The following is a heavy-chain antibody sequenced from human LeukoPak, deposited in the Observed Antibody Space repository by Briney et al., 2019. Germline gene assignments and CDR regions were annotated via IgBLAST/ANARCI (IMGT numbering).Heavy chain of an antibody. CDR3: ARVGRVSIYPSYMDV. V-gene: IGHV3-30*04. CDR1: GFTFSTFP. J-gene: IGHJ6*03. D-gene: IGHD6-6*01. Sequence: PGTSLRLSCEASGFTFSTFPMHWVRQTPDKRLEWVAVISHDGRDIYYADSVKGRFTISRDNSKNTLYLQMNGLSPEDTAVVYCARVGRVSIYPSYMDVWGKGTTVIVSS. CDR2: ISHDGRDI.